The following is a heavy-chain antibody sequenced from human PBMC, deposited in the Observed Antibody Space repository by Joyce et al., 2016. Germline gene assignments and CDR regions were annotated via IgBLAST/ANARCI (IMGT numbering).Heavy chain of an antibody. CDR3: ARDQSRGVIFSWFDP. Sequence: QVQLVESGGGVVQPGKSLRLSCAASGFTFSTYAMHWVRQAPGKGLGWVALISHDGSNKYFADSVKGRFTISRDNSKNTLYLQMNSLRAEDTAVYYCARDQSRGVIFSWFDPWGQGTRVIVSS. CDR1: GFTFSTYA. CDR2: ISHDGSNK. D-gene: IGHD3-3*01. J-gene: IGHJ5*02. V-gene: IGHV3-30*04.